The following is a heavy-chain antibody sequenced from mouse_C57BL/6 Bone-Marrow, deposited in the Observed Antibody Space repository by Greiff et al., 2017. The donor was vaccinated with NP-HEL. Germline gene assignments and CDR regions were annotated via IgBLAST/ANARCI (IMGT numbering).Heavy chain of an antibody. D-gene: IGHD1-1*01. J-gene: IGHJ1*03. V-gene: IGHV3-6*01. CDR2: ISYDGSN. CDR1: GYSITSGYY. CDR3: AREYYGSFWYFDV. Sequence: EVKLMESGPGLVKPSQSLSLTCSVTGYSITSGYYWNWIRQFPGNKLEWMGYISYDGSNKYNPSLKNRISITRDTSKNQFFLKLNSVTTEDTATYYCAREYYGSFWYFDVWGTGTTVTVSS.